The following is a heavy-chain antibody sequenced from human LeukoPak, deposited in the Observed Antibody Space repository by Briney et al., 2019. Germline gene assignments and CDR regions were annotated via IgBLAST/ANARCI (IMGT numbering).Heavy chain of an antibody. CDR3: ARDLGYCSSTSCYHDAFDI. Sequence: ASVKVSCKASGYTFTSYGISWVRQAPGQGLEWMGWTSANNGNTNYAQKLQGRVTMTTDTSTRTAYMELRSLRSDDTAVYYCARDLGYCSSTSCYHDAFDIWGQGTMVTVSS. J-gene: IGHJ3*02. D-gene: IGHD2-2*01. V-gene: IGHV1-18*01. CDR1: GYTFTSYG. CDR2: TSANNGNT.